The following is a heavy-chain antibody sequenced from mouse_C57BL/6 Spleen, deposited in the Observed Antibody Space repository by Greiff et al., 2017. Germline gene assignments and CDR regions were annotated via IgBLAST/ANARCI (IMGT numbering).Heavy chain of an antibody. CDR1: GYTFTSYW. J-gene: IGHJ4*01. D-gene: IGHD2-1*01. CDR2: INPSSGYT. Sequence: QVQLQQSGAELAKPGASVKLSCTASGYTFTSYWMHWVKQRPGQGLEWIGYINPSSGYTKYNQKFKDKATLTADKSSSTAYMQLSSLTYGDSAVYYCARNYYDNYDYAMDYWGQGTSVTVAT. V-gene: IGHV1-7*01. CDR3: ARNYYDNYDYAMDY.